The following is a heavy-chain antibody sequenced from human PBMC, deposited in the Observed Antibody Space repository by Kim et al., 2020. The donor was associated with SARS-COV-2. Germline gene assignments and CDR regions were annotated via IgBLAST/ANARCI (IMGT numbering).Heavy chain of an antibody. Sequence: RYGPSFQGEVVISADKSITAAYLQWSSLKAADTAVYYCARRPLGPDGMDVWGQGTTVTVSS. D-gene: IGHD6-6*01. V-gene: IGHV5-51*06. CDR3: ARRPLGPDGMDV. J-gene: IGHJ6*02.